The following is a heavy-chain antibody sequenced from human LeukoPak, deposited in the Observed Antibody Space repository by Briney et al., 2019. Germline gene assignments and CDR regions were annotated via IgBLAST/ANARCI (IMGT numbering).Heavy chain of an antibody. CDR3: ARKGWELPHGFDV. CDR1: GDSITSGNYY. J-gene: IGHJ3*01. V-gene: IGHV4-61*02. Sequence: PSQTLSLTCTVSGDSITSGNYYWSWIRQPAGKGLEWIGRIYSSGSTNYNPSLKSRVTISVDTSKNQFSLNLNSVTAADTAVYYCARKGWELPHGFDVWGQGTMVTVSS. CDR2: IYSSGST. D-gene: IGHD1-26*01.